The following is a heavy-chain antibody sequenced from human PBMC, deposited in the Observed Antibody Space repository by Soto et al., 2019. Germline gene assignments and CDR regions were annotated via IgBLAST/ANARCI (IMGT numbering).Heavy chain of an antibody. Sequence: GESLKISCKGSGYSFTSYWIGWARQMPGKGLEWMGIIYPGDSDTRYSPSFQGQVTISADKSISTAYLQWSSLKASDTAMYYCAKTAAGGKHYYGMAVWGQGTTVIVSS. CDR2: IYPGDSDT. V-gene: IGHV5-51*01. CDR1: GYSFTSYW. J-gene: IGHJ6*02. D-gene: IGHD6-13*01. CDR3: AKTAAGGKHYYGMAV.